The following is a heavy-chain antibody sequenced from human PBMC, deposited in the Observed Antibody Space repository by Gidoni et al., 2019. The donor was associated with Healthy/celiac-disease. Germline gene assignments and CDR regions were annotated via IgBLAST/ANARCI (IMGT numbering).Heavy chain of an antibody. V-gene: IGHV4-34*01. CDR2: INHSGST. J-gene: IGHJ4*02. CDR1: GGSFSGYY. CDR3: ARVPSSSLETLDY. D-gene: IGHD6-13*01. Sequence: QVQLQQWGAGLLKPSETLSLTCAVYGGSFSGYYWSWIRQPPGKGLEWIGEINHSGSTNYNPSLKSRVTISVDTSKNQFSLKLSSVTAADTAVYYCARVPSSSLETLDYWGQGTLVTVSS.